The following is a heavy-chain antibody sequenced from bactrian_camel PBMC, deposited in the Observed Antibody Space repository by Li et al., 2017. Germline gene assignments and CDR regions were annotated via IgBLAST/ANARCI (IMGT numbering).Heavy chain of an antibody. D-gene: IGHD5*01. J-gene: IGHJ6*01. Sequence: QLVESGGDWVQPGGSLRLSCAASGFTFSTYAISWVRQAPGKGLEWVAHIDSFSAINSRTYYLESVKGRFTISQDNAKNTVYLQMNSLKPEDTATYYCAAGQGVGWCLDVIRVGAEADFDYRGHGTQVTVS. CDR3: AAGQGVGWCLDVIRVGAEADFDY. V-gene: IGHV3S40*01. CDR1: GFTFSTYA. CDR2: IDSFSAINSRT.